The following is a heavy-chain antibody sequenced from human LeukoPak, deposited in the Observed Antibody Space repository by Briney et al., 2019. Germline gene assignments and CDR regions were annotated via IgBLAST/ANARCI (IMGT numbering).Heavy chain of an antibody. CDR1: GFTFNNYG. J-gene: IGHJ4*02. D-gene: IGHD2-2*01. CDR2: ISYDGRNK. CDR3: AKGPLRGTAAAIDY. V-gene: IGHV3-30*18. Sequence: PGGSLRLSCAASGFTFNNYGMHWVRQAPGKGLEWVAVISYDGRNKHYPDSEKGRFTISRDISTDTLWLQMDSLRTEDTAVYYCAKGPLRGTAAAIDYWGQGTLVTVSS.